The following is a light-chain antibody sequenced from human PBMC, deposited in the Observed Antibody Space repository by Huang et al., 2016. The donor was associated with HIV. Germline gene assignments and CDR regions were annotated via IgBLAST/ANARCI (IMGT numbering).Light chain of an antibody. CDR3: RQLYSIPQT. CDR1: QSVLYSSNSKNY. CDR2: WAS. Sequence: DIVMIQSPDSLAVSLGERATIKCRSSQSVLYSSNSKNYLAWFQHKPGQAPRLLIYWASSRESWVPDRFSGGGSGTSFTLTISSLEAVEAAIYYCRQLYSIPQTFGQRTKVEI. V-gene: IGKV4-1*01. J-gene: IGKJ1*01.